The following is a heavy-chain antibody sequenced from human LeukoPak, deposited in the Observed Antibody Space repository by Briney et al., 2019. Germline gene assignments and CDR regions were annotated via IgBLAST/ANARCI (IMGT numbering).Heavy chain of an antibody. Sequence: GGSLRLSCAASGFTFSNAWMTWVRQAPGKGLEWVGRIKSKTDGGTTDYAAPVKGRFTISRDDSKNTLYLQMNSLRAEDTAVYYCAKTIAVARGAFDIWGQGTMVTVSS. CDR3: AKTIAVARGAFDI. J-gene: IGHJ3*02. D-gene: IGHD6-19*01. CDR2: IKSKTDGGTT. CDR1: GFTFSNAW. V-gene: IGHV3-15*01.